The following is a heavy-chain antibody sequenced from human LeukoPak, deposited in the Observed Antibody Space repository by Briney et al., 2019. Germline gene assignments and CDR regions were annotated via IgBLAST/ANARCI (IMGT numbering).Heavy chain of an antibody. CDR1: GASITDYY. CDR2: VSFSGSI. CDR3: ARGAYYFDY. V-gene: IGHV4-59*01. J-gene: IGHJ4*02. Sequence: PSETLSLTCTVSGASITDYYWSWIRQPPGKELEWIAYVSFSGSITSNPSLQSRVIISLDTSKNQFSLNLNSVTAADTAVYYCARGAYYFDYWGQGTLVTVSS.